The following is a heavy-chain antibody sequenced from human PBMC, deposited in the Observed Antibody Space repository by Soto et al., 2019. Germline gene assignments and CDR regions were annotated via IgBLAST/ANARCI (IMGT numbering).Heavy chain of an antibody. Sequence: GGSLRLSCAASGFTFSSYAMSWVRQAPGKGLEWVSAISGSGGSTYYADSVKGRFTISRDNSKNTLYLQMNSLRAEDTAVYYCANNVLRFLEWPNWFDPWGQGTLVTVSS. CDR1: GFTFSSYA. CDR2: ISGSGGST. J-gene: IGHJ5*02. D-gene: IGHD3-3*01. V-gene: IGHV3-23*01. CDR3: ANNVLRFLEWPNWFDP.